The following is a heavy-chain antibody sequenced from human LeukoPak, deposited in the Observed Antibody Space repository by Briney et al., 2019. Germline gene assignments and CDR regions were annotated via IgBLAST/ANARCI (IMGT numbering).Heavy chain of an antibody. D-gene: IGHD3-3*01. V-gene: IGHV3-23*01. CDR1: GSTFSNYG. Sequence: PGGSLRLSCAASGSTFSNYGMSWVRQAPGKGLEWASGISGSGDSTYYADSVKGRFTISRDNSKNMLYLQMNSLRAEDTAEYYCAKGASGGFLEWFEAWGQGTLVTVTS. CDR2: ISGSGDST. J-gene: IGHJ5*02. CDR3: AKGASGGFLEWFEA.